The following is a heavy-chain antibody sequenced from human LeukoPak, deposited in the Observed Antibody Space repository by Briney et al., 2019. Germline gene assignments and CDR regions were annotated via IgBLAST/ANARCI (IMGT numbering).Heavy chain of an antibody. CDR2: IKSDGSTT. J-gene: IGHJ5*02. D-gene: IGHD3-16*01. CDR3: ARGGVSSAYTWFAP. V-gene: IGHV3-74*03. Sequence: GGSLRLSCEASGFSVGSSYMTWVRQAPGQGLEWVSRIKSDGSTTTYADSVKGRFTVSRDNANDTLYLQMNSLRAEDTAVYYCARGGVSSAYTWFAPWGQGTLVTVSS. CDR1: GFSVGSSY.